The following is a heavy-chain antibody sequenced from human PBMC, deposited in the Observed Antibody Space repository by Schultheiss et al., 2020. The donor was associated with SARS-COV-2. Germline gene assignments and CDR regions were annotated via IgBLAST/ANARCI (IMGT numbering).Heavy chain of an antibody. CDR1: GFTFSSYA. D-gene: IGHD6-6*01. J-gene: IGHJ4*02. Sequence: GGSLRLSCAASGFTFSSYAMHWVRQAPGKGLEWVALISYDGSNEYYADSVKGRFTISRDNSKNTLYLQMNSLRAEDTAVYYCARDGRQYSSSPPPLWGQGTLVTVSS. CDR3: ARDGRQYSSSPPPL. CDR2: ISYDGSNE. V-gene: IGHV3-30*01.